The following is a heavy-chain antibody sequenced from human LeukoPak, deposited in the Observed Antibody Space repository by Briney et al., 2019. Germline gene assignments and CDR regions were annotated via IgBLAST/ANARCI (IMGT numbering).Heavy chain of an antibody. J-gene: IGHJ3*02. Sequence: GGSLRLSCTASGFTFGDYAMSWFRQAPGEGRGRGGFIRSKAYGGTTEYAASVKGRFTISRDDSKSIAYLQMNSLKTEDTAVYYCTRASGDYVIDAFDIWGQGTMVTVSS. CDR2: IRSKAYGGTT. D-gene: IGHD4-17*01. CDR1: GFTFGDYA. CDR3: TRASGDYVIDAFDI. V-gene: IGHV3-49*03.